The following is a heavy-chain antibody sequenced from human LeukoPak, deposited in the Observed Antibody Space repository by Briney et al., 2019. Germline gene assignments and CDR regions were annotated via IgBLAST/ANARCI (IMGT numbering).Heavy chain of an antibody. CDR2: MSYDGRNK. Sequence: GGSLRLSCEASGFIFSNYAMHWVRQAPGKGLEWAAVMSYDGRNKYYADSVKGRFTISRDDSKNTLYLQMNSLRTEDTALYYCAKDVGSGWSSLGYWGQGTLVTVSS. D-gene: IGHD6-19*01. CDR1: GFIFSNYA. CDR3: AKDVGSGWSSLGY. V-gene: IGHV3-30*04. J-gene: IGHJ4*02.